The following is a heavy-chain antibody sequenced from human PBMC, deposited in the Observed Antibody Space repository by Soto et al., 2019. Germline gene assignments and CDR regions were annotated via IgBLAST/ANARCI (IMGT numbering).Heavy chain of an antibody. CDR1: GYSFISHW. J-gene: IGHJ4*02. CDR3: VRQGHGGTPVDY. CDR2: IYPGDSDT. D-gene: IGHD2-15*01. Sequence: PGESLKISCKGSGYSFISHWIGWVRQMPGKGLEWMGSIYPGDSDTRNSPSFHGQVTISADKSIGTAYLQWSSLKASDSAMYYCVRQGHGGTPVDYWGQGTLVTVSS. V-gene: IGHV5-51*01.